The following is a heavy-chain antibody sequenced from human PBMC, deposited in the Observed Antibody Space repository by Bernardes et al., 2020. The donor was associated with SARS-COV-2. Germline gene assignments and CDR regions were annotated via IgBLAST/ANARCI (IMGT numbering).Heavy chain of an antibody. V-gene: IGHV5-51*01. Sequence: GESLKISCKGSGYSFTSYWIGWVRQMPGKGLEWEGIIYPGDSDTRYSPSFQGQVTIPADKSISTAYLQWSSLKASDTAMYYCARVMVPGWVWFGELLTAGMDVWGQGTTVTVSS. CDR3: ARVMVPGWVWFGELLTAGMDV. D-gene: IGHD3-10*01. J-gene: IGHJ6*02. CDR2: IYPGDSDT. CDR1: GYSFTSYW.